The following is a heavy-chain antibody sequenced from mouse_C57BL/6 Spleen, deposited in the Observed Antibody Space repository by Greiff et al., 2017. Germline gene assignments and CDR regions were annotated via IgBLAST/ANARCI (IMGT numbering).Heavy chain of an antibody. V-gene: IGHV1-50*01. CDR1: GYTFTSYW. CDR2: IDPSDSYT. Sequence: QVQLKQSGAELVKPGASVKLSCKASGYTFTSYWMQWVKQRPGQGLEWIGEIDPSDSYTNYNQKFKGKATLTVDTSSSTAYMQLSSLTSEDSAVYYCASSNSDYWGQGTTLTVSS. CDR3: ASSNSDY. J-gene: IGHJ2*01.